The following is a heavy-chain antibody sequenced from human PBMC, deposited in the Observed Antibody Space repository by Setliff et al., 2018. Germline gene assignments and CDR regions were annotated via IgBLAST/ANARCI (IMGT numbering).Heavy chain of an antibody. CDR1: GFTFSTYR. V-gene: IGHV3-33*08. CDR3: ARTCSGSGCYAGLES. Sequence: GESLKISCAASGFTFSTYRMHWVRQAPGKGLEWVAVIWDDGGNKYHADSVKGRFTVSRDNSKDTLYLQMNSLRPEDTAVYYCARTCSGSGCYAGLESWGQGTPVTVSS. J-gene: IGHJ4*02. D-gene: IGHD2-15*01. CDR2: IWDDGGNK.